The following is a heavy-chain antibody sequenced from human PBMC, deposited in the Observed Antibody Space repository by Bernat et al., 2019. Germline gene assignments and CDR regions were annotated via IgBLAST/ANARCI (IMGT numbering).Heavy chain of an antibody. Sequence: EVQLLESGGGLVQPGGSLRLSCAASGFTFSSYAMSWVRQAPGEGLEWGSAISGSGGSTYYAASVKGRFTISRDNSKNPLYLQMNSLRAEDTAVYYCAIGPLLSQQYGDYWGQGTLVTVSS. CDR3: AIGPLLSQQYGDY. V-gene: IGHV3-23*01. CDR1: GFTFSSYA. CDR2: ISGSGGST. J-gene: IGHJ4*02. D-gene: IGHD2-21*02.